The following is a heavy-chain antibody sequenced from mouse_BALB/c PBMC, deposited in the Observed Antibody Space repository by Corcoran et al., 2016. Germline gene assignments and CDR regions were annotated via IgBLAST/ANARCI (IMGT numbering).Heavy chain of an antibody. J-gene: IGHJ4*01. CDR1: GYTFTTAG. Sequence: QIQLVQSGPELKKPGETVRISCKASGYTFTTAGMQWVQKMPGKGLKWIGWINTHSGVPKYAEDFKGRFAFSLETSASTAYLQISNLKNEDTATYFCARWSYPYAMDYWGQGTSVTVSS. D-gene: IGHD1-1*01. V-gene: IGHV9-4*02. CDR2: INTHSGVP. CDR3: ARWSYPYAMDY.